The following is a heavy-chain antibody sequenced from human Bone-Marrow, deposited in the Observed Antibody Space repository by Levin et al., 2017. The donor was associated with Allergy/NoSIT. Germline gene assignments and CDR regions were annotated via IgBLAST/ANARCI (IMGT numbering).Heavy chain of an antibody. CDR3: ARDPARGYYDSSGYSGDH. CDR1: GFTFRHYT. D-gene: IGHD3-22*01. V-gene: IGHV3-48*02. CDR2: ITSSGDST. J-gene: IGHJ4*02. Sequence: GGSLRLSCAASGFTFRHYTMNWVRQAPGKGLEWVSCITSSGDSTYYANSVKGRFTISRDNAKNSLYLQLNRLRDEDTAMYYCARDPARGYYDSSGYSGDHWGQGTLVTVSS.